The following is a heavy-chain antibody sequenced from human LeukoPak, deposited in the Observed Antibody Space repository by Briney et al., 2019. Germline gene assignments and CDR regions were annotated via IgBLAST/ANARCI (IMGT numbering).Heavy chain of an antibody. D-gene: IGHD3-9*01. CDR2: INPNTGGT. Sequence: GASVKVSCKASGYTFTDFYIHWVRQAPGQGLEWMGWINPNTGGTNYAQTFQGWVTMTRDTSITTAYMELSRLRSDDTAVYYCVRDRVLLRYFEWLSYWGQGTLVTVSS. J-gene: IGHJ4*02. V-gene: IGHV1-2*04. CDR1: GYTFTDFY. CDR3: VRDRVLLRYFEWLSY.